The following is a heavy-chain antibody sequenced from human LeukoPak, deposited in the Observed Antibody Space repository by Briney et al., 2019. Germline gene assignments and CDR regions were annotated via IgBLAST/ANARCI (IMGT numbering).Heavy chain of an antibody. Sequence: GGSLRLSCAASGFTYSSFWMSWVRQAPGKGLEWVAKIKTDGSEKYYVDSVKGRFTISRDNAQNSLSLQMNSLRAEDTAVYYCAKVMGPGKRRCFDYWGQGTLVTVSS. J-gene: IGHJ4*02. CDR3: AKVMGPGKRRCFDY. CDR2: IKTDGSEK. D-gene: IGHD5-24*01. CDR1: GFTYSSFW. V-gene: IGHV3-7*03.